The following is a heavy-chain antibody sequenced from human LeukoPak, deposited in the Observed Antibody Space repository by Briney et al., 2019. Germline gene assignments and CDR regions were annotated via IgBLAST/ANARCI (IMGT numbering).Heavy chain of an antibody. D-gene: IGHD3-22*01. V-gene: IGHV3-23*01. J-gene: IGHJ4*02. CDR1: GFTFSNYA. Sequence: GGSLRLSCAASGFTFSNYAMTWVRQAPGKGLEWVSAISGSGGSTYYADSVKGRFTISRDNSKNTLYLQMNSLRAEDTAVYYCAKDYYYDSSGYIFDYWGQGTLVTVSS. CDR3: AKDYYYDSSGYIFDY. CDR2: ISGSGGST.